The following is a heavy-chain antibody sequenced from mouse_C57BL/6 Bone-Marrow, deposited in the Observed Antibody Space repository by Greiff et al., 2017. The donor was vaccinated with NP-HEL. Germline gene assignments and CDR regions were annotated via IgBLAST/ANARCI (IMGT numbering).Heavy chain of an antibody. CDR2: ISNGGGST. V-gene: IGHV5-12*01. Sequence: EVKLVESGGGLVQPGGSLKLSCAASGFTFSDYYMYWVRQTPEKRLEWVAYISNGGGSTYYPDTVKGRFTISRDNAKNTLYLQMSRLKSEDTAMYYCARLDYYGSSYYAMDYWGQGTSVTVSS. J-gene: IGHJ4*01. D-gene: IGHD1-1*01. CDR1: GFTFSDYY. CDR3: ARLDYYGSSYYAMDY.